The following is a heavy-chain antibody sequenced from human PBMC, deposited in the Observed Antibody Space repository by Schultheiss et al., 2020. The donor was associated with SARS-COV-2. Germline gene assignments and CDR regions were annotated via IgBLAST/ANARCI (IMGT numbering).Heavy chain of an antibody. CDR2: INHSGST. Sequence: GSLRLSCAVYGGSFSGYYWSWIRQPPGKGLEWIGEINHSGSTNYNPSLKSRVTISVDTSKNQFSLKLSSVTAADTAVYYCAREVTGRADYWGRGTLVTVSS. J-gene: IGHJ4*02. CDR1: GGSFSGYY. CDR3: AREVTGRADY. V-gene: IGHV4-34*01. D-gene: IGHD2-15*01.